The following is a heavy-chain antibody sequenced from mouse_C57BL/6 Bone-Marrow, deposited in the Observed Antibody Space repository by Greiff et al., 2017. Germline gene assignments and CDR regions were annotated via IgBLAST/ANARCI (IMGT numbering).Heavy chain of an antibody. D-gene: IGHD1-1*01. CDR2: SRNKANDYTT. CDR1: GFTFSDFY. Sequence: EVKLVESGGGLVQSGRSLRLSCATSGFTFSDFYMEWVRQAPGKGLEWIAASRNKANDYTTEYSASVKGRFIVSRDTSQSILYLQMNALRAEATAIYYCARDAPITTVVATDWYFDVWGTGTTVTVSS. V-gene: IGHV7-1*01. J-gene: IGHJ1*03. CDR3: ARDAPITTVVATDWYFDV.